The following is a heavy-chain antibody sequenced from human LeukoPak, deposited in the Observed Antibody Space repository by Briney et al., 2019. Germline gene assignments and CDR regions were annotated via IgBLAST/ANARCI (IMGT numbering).Heavy chain of an antibody. CDR3: ARGSRIAARHSPFDY. CDR2: INHSGST. V-gene: IGHV4-34*01. J-gene: IGHJ4*02. Sequence: SETLSLTCAVYGGSFSGYYWSWICQPPGKGLEWIGEINHSGSTNYNPSLKSRVTISVDTSKNQFSLKLSSVTAADTAVYYCARGSRIAARHSPFDYWGQGTLVTVSS. CDR1: GGSFSGYY. D-gene: IGHD6-6*01.